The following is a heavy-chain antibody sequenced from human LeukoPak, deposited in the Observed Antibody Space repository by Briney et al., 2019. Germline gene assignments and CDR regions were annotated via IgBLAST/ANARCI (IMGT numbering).Heavy chain of an antibody. V-gene: IGHV3-23*01. J-gene: IGHJ4*01. CDR2: IGNSGGGT. Sequence: PTGGSLRLSCVASGFSFSNNAMSWVRQAPGNGLEWVSAIGNSGGGTYYADSLQGRFTISRDNSKNTLYLQMNSLRAEDTAVYYCVKRYCSGDTCYSAFDYWGHGTLVTVSS. CDR1: GFSFSNNA. D-gene: IGHD2-15*01. CDR3: VKRYCSGDTCYSAFDY.